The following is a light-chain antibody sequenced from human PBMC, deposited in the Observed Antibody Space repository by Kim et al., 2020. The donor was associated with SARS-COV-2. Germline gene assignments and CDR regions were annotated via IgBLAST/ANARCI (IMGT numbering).Light chain of an antibody. V-gene: IGKV3D-11*02. J-gene: IGKJ2*01. CDR1: ESVATY. Sequence: PGQSATLSCRASESVATYLAWYQQKPGRAPRLLIFDASSRAVGIPARFRGSGSGTDFTLTISSLEPEDFAVYYCQQRKKWYTFGQGTKLEI. CDR2: DAS. CDR3: QQRKKWYT.